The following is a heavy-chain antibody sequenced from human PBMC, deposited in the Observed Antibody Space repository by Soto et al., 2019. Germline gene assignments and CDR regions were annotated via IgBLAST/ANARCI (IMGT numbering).Heavy chain of an antibody. Sequence: EVQLLESGGGLVQPGGSLRLSCAASGFTFSCYAMNWVRQAPGKGLEWVSSISGTGGGTYYADSVKGRFTISRDNSENMVYVQMNSLRVEDTAVYYYAKEEDWSGYDPFFDYWGRGILVSVSP. V-gene: IGHV3-23*01. J-gene: IGHJ4*02. CDR1: GFTFSCYA. CDR3: AKEEDWSGYDPFFDY. D-gene: IGHD5-12*01. CDR2: ISGTGGGT.